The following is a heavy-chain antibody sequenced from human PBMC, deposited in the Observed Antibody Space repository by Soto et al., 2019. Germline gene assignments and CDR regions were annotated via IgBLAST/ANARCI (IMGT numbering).Heavy chain of an antibody. D-gene: IGHD3-22*01. V-gene: IGHV4-31*03. CDR2: IYYSGST. Sequence: TVSLTCTVAGGSISSGGYYWSWIRQHPGKGVEWIWYIYYSGSTYYNPSLKSRVTISVDTSKNQFSLKLSSVTAADTAVYYCARTLYYYDSSGYYPLVPPHAFDIWGQGKMVTV. CDR3: ARTLYYYDSSGYYPLVPPHAFDI. J-gene: IGHJ3*02. CDR1: GGSISSGGYY.